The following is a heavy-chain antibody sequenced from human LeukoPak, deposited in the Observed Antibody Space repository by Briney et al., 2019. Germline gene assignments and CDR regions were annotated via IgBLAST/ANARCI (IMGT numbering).Heavy chain of an antibody. CDR2: VRSKAYGGTT. CDR3: TSPFADYFGSGSYYNAYYYYGMDV. CDR1: GFTFGDYA. Sequence: GGSLRLSCTASGFTFGDYAMSWVRQAPGKGLEWVGFVRSKAYGGTTEYAASVKGRFSISRDDSKSIGHLQMNSQKTEDTAVYYCTSPFADYFGSGSYYNAYYYYGMDVWGQGTTVTVSS. V-gene: IGHV3-49*04. J-gene: IGHJ6*02. D-gene: IGHD3-10*01.